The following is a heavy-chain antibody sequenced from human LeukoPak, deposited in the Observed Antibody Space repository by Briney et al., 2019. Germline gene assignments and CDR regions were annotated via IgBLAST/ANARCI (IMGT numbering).Heavy chain of an antibody. J-gene: IGHJ4*02. CDR2: IYYSGST. CDR1: GGSISSYY. Sequence: PSETLSLTCTVSGGSISSYYWSWIRQPPGKGLEWIGYIYYSGSTNYNPSLKSRVTISVDTSKNQFSLKLSFVTAADTAVYYCARHVVVTAIPVFDYWGQGTLVTVSS. CDR3: ARHVVVTAIPVFDY. D-gene: IGHD2-21*02. V-gene: IGHV4-59*08.